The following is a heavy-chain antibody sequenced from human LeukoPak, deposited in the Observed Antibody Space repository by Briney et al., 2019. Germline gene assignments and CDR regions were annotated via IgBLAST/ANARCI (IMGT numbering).Heavy chain of an antibody. CDR2: IYYSGST. V-gene: IGHV4-31*03. CDR1: VGSFSRGGYY. CDR3: ASTEQQLVFDY. J-gene: IGHJ4*02. Sequence: PSQTLSLTCTLSVGSFSRGGYYWSWIRQHPGEGLEWNGYIYYSGSTYYNPSLKSRVTISVDTSKNQFSLKLSSVTAADTAVYYCASTEQQLVFDYWGQGTLVTVSS. D-gene: IGHD6-13*01.